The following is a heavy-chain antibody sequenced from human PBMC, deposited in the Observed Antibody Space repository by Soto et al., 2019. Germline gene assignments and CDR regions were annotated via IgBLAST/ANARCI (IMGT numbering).Heavy chain of an antibody. V-gene: IGHV3-53*01. CDR2: IYSTGDT. J-gene: IGHJ4*02. CDR3: XXXXXXXXXVXXDY. CDR1: GLTVSRNY. Sequence: EVQLVESGGGLIQPGGSLTLSCAASGLTVSRNYVIWVRQAPGKGLDWVSLIYSTGDTHYSDSVKGRFIISRDESXXXXXXXXXXXXXXXXXXXXXXXXXXXXXXVXXDYWGQGARVTVSS.